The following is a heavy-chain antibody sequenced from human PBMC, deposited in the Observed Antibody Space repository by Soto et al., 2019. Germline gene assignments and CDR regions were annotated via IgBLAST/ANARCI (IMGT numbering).Heavy chain of an antibody. D-gene: IGHD3-22*01. CDR1: GSSISSYY. CDR2: IYYSGST. CDR3: AGVLKYYDSSGSPRPYYFDY. Sequence: SVTLSLTCTLGGSSISSYYRTWTRQPAGKGLEWIGYIYYSGSTNYNPSLKSRVTISVDTSKNQFSLKLSSVTAADTAVYYCAGVLKYYDSSGSPRPYYFDYWGQGTLVTVS. V-gene: IGHV4-59*01. J-gene: IGHJ4*02.